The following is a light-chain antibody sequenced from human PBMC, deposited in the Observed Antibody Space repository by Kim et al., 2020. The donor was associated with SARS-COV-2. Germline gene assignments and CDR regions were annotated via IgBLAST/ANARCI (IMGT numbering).Light chain of an antibody. CDR3: QAWDTTVV. CDR1: QLGDKY. Sequence: VYVSPGQTASITCSGDQLGDKYVCWYQQRPGQSPVLVIYQDKNRPSGIPERFSGSNSGNTATLTISGTQAMDEVDYYCQAWDTTVVFGGGTQLTVL. J-gene: IGLJ2*01. V-gene: IGLV3-1*01. CDR2: QDK.